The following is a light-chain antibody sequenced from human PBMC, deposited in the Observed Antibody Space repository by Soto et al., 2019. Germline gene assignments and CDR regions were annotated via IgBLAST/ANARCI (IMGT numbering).Light chain of an antibody. CDR3: QQYNNWPRRT. CDR2: GAS. J-gene: IGKJ1*01. Sequence: EIVMMQSPATLPVSPGERATLSCRASQSVSSNLAWYQQKPGQAPRLLIYGASTRATGIPARFSGSGSGTEFTLTISSLQSEDFAVYYCQQYNNWPRRTFGQGTKVDIK. CDR1: QSVSSN. V-gene: IGKV3-15*01.